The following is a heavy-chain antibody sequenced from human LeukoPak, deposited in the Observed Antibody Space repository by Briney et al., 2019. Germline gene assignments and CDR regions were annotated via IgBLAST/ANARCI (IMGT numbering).Heavy chain of an antibody. CDR1: GDSISGYY. V-gene: IGHV4-59*01. D-gene: IGHD3-16*01. CDR3: ARHRFGHLFDY. Sequence: SETLSLTCTASGDSISGYYWSWIRQPPGKGLEWIGYVYHTGHTHYSPSLKSRVTVSLDTSRNQVSLILSSVTAADTAVYYCARHRFGHLFDYWGQGTLVFVSS. CDR2: VYHTGHT. J-gene: IGHJ4*02.